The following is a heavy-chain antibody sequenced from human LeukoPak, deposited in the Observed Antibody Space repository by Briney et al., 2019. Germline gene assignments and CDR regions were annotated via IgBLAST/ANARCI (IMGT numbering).Heavy chain of an antibody. D-gene: IGHD5-24*01. J-gene: IGHJ4*02. CDR3: ARGQKRGPYYFDY. CDR2: IKQDGSEK. Sequence: PGGSLRLSCAASGFTFSSYWMSWVRQAPGKGLEWVANIKQDGSEKYYVDSVMGRFTISRDNAENSLFLQMNSLRAEDTAVYYCARGQKRGPYYFDYWGQGTLVTVSS. CDR1: GFTFSSYW. V-gene: IGHV3-7*05.